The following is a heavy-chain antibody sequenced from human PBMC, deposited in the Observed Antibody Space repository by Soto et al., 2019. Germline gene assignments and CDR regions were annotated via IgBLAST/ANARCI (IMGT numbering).Heavy chain of an antibody. V-gene: IGHV4-59*01. CDR2: IYYSGIT. CDR3: ARGWRQLVPNWFDP. D-gene: IGHD6-6*01. CDR1: NGSISSYY. J-gene: IGHJ5*02. Sequence: QVQLQESGPGLVKPSETLSLTCTVSNGSISSYYWSWIRQPPGKGLEWIGYIYYSGITNYNPSLKSRGTISVDTSKNQFSLKLSSVTAADTAVYYCARGWRQLVPNWFDPWGQGTLVTVSS.